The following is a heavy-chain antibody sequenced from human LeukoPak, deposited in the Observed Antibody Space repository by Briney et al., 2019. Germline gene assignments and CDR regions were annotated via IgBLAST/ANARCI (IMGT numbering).Heavy chain of an antibody. CDR2: ISGSGCST. CDR3: AKVTVTMAATGDY. D-gene: IGHD2-15*01. J-gene: IGHJ4*02. Sequence: RRCLRPSCVVSGMIPTNYNMSSGSHAPRKGLGRVSAISGSGCSTYHADPVKGRFTISRDNAKNTLYLQMNSLRGEGTAIYYCAKVTVTMAATGDYWGQGPLVRVSS. CDR1: GMIPTNYN. V-gene: IGHV3-23*01.